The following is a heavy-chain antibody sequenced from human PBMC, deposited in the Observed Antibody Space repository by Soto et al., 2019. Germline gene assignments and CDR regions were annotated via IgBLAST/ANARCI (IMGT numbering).Heavy chain of an antibody. CDR2: IYHSGST. J-gene: IGHJ4*02. CDR1: GGSISSSNW. CDR3: ASSLQLKGYYFDY. Sequence: QVQLQESGPGLVKPSGTLSLTCAVSGGSISSSNWWSWVRQPPGKGLEWIGEIYHSGSTNYNPSLKSRFTISVDKSKNQFSLKLSSVTAADTAVYYCASSLQLKGYYFDYWGQGTLVTVSS. D-gene: IGHD6-13*01. V-gene: IGHV4-4*02.